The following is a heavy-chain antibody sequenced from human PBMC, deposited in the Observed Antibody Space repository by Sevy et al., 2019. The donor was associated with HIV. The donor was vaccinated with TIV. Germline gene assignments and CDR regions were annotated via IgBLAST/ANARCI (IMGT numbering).Heavy chain of an antibody. Sequence: GGSLRLSCAVPGFTFSGSAIHWVRQASGKGLEWVGRFRVKANGYATAYAASVKGRFTISGDDSKNTAYLQMNSLKTEDTAVYYISISRYGDKPYYFDYWGQGTLVTVSS. CDR1: GFTFSGSA. V-gene: IGHV3-73*01. CDR2: FRVKANGYAT. J-gene: IGHJ4*02. CDR3: SISRYGDKPYYFDY. D-gene: IGHD4-17*01.